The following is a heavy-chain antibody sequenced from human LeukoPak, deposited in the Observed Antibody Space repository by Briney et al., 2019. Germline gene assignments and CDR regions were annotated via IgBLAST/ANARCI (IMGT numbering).Heavy chain of an antibody. J-gene: IGHJ3*02. D-gene: IGHD4-17*01. CDR1: GFTFSSYS. V-gene: IGHV3-21*01. CDR2: ISSSSSYI. Sequence: GSLRLSCAASGFTFSSYSMNWVRQAPGKGVEWVPSISSSSSYIYYADSVKGRFTISRDNAKNSLYLQMNSLRAEDTAVYYCARDFATVTTRDAFDIWGQGTMVTVSS. CDR3: ARDFATVTTRDAFDI.